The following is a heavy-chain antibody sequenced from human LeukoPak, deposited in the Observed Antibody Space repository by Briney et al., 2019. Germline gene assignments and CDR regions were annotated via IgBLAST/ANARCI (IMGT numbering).Heavy chain of an antibody. CDR2: INHSGST. Sequence: SETLSLTCTVSGGSISSSSYYWGWIRQPPGKGLEWIGEINHSGSTNYNPSLKSRVTISVDTSKNQFSLKLSSVTAADTAVYYCARLPITMVRGVIMRSSYDYWGQGTLVTVSS. D-gene: IGHD3-10*01. V-gene: IGHV4-39*07. CDR1: GGSISSSSYY. CDR3: ARLPITMVRGVIMRSSYDY. J-gene: IGHJ4*02.